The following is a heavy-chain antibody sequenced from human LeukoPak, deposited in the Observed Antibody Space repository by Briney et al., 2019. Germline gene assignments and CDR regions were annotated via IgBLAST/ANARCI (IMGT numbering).Heavy chain of an antibody. CDR3: AGSSSGSYRILDP. CDR1: GGTFSSYA. D-gene: IGHD1-26*01. Sequence: SVKVSCKASGGTFSSYAISWVRQAPGQGLEWMGGIIPIFGTANYAQKFQGRVTITADKSTSTAYMELSSLRSEDMAVYYCAGSSSGSYRILDPWGQGTLVTVSS. V-gene: IGHV1-69*06. J-gene: IGHJ5*02. CDR2: IIPIFGTA.